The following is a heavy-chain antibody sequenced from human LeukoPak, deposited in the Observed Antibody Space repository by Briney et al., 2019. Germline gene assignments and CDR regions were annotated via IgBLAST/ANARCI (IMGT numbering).Heavy chain of an antibody. CDR3: ASSLAYCGGDCYPSFLYSDY. J-gene: IGHJ4*02. V-gene: IGHV1-69*04. CDR1: GGTFSSYA. D-gene: IGHD2-21*02. Sequence: SVKVSCKASGGTFSSYAISWVRQAPGQGLEWMGRIIPILGIANYAQKFQGRVTITADKSTSTAYMELSSLRSEDTAVYYCASSLAYCGGDCYPSFLYSDYWGQGTLVTVSS. CDR2: IIPILGIA.